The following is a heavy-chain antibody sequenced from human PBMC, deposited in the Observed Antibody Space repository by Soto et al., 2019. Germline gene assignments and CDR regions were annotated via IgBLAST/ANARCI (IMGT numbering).Heavy chain of an antibody. Sequence: EVQLVESGGGLEKPGGSLRLSCAGSGFTFRNAWMSWVRQAPGKWLEWVGRMKSEIDGGTTDYAAPVRGRFTISIDDSKDTVYLQMNSLETEDTAVYYCSRSINVIWSPNSSKFYLYSWGQGTLVTVSS. J-gene: IGHJ4*02. CDR1: GFTFRNAW. CDR2: MKSEIDGGTT. V-gene: IGHV3-15*01. CDR3: SRSINVIWSPNSSKFYLYS. D-gene: IGHD3-3*01.